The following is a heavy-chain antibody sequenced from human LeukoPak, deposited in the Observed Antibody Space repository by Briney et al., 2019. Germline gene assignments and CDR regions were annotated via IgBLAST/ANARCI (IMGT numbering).Heavy chain of an antibody. J-gene: IGHJ4*02. Sequence: ASVKVSCKASGGTFSSYAISWVRQAPGQGLEWMGWINPNSGGTNYAQELQGRVTMTTDTSTSTAYMELRSLRSDDTAVYYCARILWFGGHGDYWGQGTLVTVSS. CDR1: GGTFSSYA. D-gene: IGHD3-10*01. V-gene: IGHV1-18*01. CDR3: ARILWFGGHGDY. CDR2: INPNSGGT.